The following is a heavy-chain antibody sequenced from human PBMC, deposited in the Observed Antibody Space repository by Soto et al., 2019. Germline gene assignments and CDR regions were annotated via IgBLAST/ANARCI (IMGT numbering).Heavy chain of an antibody. J-gene: IGHJ5*02. Sequence: PGGSLRLSCAASGFTFSSYEMNWVRQAPGKGLEWVSYISSSGSTIYYADSVKGRFTISRDNAKNSLYLQMNSLRAEDTAVYYCARGLSSYDSSDGNWFDPWGQGTLVTVSS. CDR1: GFTFSSYE. CDR3: ARGLSSYDSSDGNWFDP. V-gene: IGHV3-48*03. CDR2: ISSSGSTI. D-gene: IGHD3-22*01.